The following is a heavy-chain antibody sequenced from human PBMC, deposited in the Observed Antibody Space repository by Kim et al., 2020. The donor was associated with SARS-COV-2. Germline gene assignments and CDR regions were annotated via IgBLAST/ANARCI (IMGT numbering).Heavy chain of an antibody. CDR3: AKDRCCTTTSCFGMGWYFDP. Sequence: GGSLRLSCAASGFTFSTYAMSWVRQAPGKGLEWVSTISGSGGNSNYADSVKGRFTISRDNSKNTLYLQMNNLRAEDTAIYYCAKDRCCTTTSCFGMGWYFDPWSRGTLVIVSS. D-gene: IGHD2-2*01. J-gene: IGHJ2*01. V-gene: IGHV3-23*01. CDR1: GFTFSTYA. CDR2: ISGSGGNS.